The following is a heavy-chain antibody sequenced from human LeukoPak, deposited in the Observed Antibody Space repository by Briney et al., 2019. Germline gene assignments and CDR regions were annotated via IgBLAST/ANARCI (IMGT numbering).Heavy chain of an antibody. CDR3: STTIRGWYGVGDY. V-gene: IGHV4-39*01. D-gene: IGHD6-19*01. J-gene: IGHJ4*02. CDR1: GGSISSSSYS. Sequence: ETESLTCTVSGGSISSSSYSWGWIRQPPGKGLEYIGSSSYSGSTYYNPSLKSRVTISVDTSKNQFSLNLNSVTAADTAVYYCSTTIRGWYGVGDYRGVEALVTVSS. CDR2: SSYSGST.